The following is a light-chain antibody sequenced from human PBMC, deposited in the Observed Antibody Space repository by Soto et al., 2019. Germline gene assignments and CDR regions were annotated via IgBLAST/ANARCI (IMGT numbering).Light chain of an antibody. CDR3: RSYAGSNTRLA. CDR1: SSDVGGYNY. Sequence: QSALTQPPSASGSPGQSVTISCTGTSSDVGGYNYVSWYQQHPGKAPKLMIYEVSKRPSGVPDRFSGSKSGNTASLTVSGLQAEDEAAYYCRSYAGSNTRLAFGGWNKLTVL. V-gene: IGLV2-8*01. J-gene: IGLJ2*01. CDR2: EVS.